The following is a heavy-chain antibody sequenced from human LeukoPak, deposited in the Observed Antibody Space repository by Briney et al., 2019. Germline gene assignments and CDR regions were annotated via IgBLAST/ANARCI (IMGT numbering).Heavy chain of an antibody. CDR1: GFTFSSYS. J-gene: IGHJ4*02. CDR2: ISSSSSYI. Sequence: GGSLRLSCAASGFTFSSYSMNWVRQAPGKGLEWVSSISSSSSYIYYADSVKGRFTISRDNAKNSLYLQMNSLRAEDTAVYYCARDTNSMYTFGFWGQGTLVTVSS. V-gene: IGHV3-21*01. CDR3: ARDTNSMYTFGF. D-gene: IGHD2/OR15-2a*01.